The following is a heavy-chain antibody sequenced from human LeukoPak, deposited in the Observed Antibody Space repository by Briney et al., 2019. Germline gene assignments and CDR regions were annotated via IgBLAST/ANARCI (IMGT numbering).Heavy chain of an antibody. J-gene: IGHJ4*02. CDR2: ISGSGGST. CDR1: GFTFSSYA. Sequence: PGGSLRLSCAASGFTFSSYAMSSVRPAPGKGLAWVSPISGSGGSTYYADSVKGRFTISRDNSKNTLYLQMNSLRAEDTAVYYCAKGSDFWSGYIDYWGQGTLVTVSS. D-gene: IGHD3-3*01. V-gene: IGHV3-23*01. CDR3: AKGSDFWSGYIDY.